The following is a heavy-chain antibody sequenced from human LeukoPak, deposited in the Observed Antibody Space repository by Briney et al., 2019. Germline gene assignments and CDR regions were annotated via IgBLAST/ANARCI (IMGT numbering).Heavy chain of an antibody. CDR2: ISSSGSTI. V-gene: IGHV3-48*03. CDR3: VRFYYGSGTSFDP. D-gene: IGHD3-10*01. Sequence: GGSLRLSCAASGFTFSSYEMNWVRQAPGKGLEWVSYISSSGSTIYYADSVKGRFTISRDNAKNSLYLQMNNLRAEDTAVYYCVRFYYGSGTSFDPWGQGTLVTVSS. J-gene: IGHJ5*02. CDR1: GFTFSSYE.